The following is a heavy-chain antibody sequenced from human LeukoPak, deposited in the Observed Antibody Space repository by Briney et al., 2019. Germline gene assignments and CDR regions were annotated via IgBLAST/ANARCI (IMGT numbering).Heavy chain of an antibody. J-gene: IGHJ5*02. D-gene: IGHD6-13*01. CDR3: ARDLNSSSWYWFDP. CDR1: GYTFTGYY. Sequence: ASVKVSCKASGYTFTGYYMHWVRQAPGQGLEWMGWINPNSGGTNYAQKFQGRVTMTRDTSISTAYMELSRLRSDDTAVYYCARDLNSSSWYWFDPWGQGTLVTVSS. V-gene: IGHV1-2*02. CDR2: INPNSGGT.